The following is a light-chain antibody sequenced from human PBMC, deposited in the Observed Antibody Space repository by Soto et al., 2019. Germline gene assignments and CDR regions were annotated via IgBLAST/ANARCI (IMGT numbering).Light chain of an antibody. J-gene: IGKJ4*01. CDR3: QQFNSYPG. CDR2: DAS. Sequence: AIQLTQTPSSPSASVGERVTVTCRTSQGISSALAWYQQKPGKAPKLLIYDASSLESGVPSRFSGSGSGTDFTLTIGSLQPEDFATYYCQQFNSYPGFGGGTKVDSK. CDR1: QGISSA. V-gene: IGKV1-13*02.